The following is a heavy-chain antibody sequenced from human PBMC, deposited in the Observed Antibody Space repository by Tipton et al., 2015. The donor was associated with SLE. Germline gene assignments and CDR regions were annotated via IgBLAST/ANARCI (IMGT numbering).Heavy chain of an antibody. CDR1: GFSFSTYW. CDR3: ARDPRVGAGSGANYYYYYMDV. D-gene: IGHD6-19*01. Sequence: SLRLSCAASGFSFSTYWMTWVRQAPGKGLEWVANINQDGSQKYYVDSVKGRFTMSRDNSKNTLHLQMGSLRPEDTAVYYCARDPRVGAGSGANYYYYYMDVWGTGTTVTVSS. J-gene: IGHJ6*03. V-gene: IGHV3-7*01. CDR2: INQDGSQK.